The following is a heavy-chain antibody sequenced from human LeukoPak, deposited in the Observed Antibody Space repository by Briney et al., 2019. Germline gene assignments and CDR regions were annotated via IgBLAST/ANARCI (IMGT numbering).Heavy chain of an antibody. Sequence: GASVKVSCKASGGTFSSYAISWVRQAPGQGLEWMGGIIPIFGTANYAQKFQGRVTITADESTSTAYMELSSLGSEDTAVYYCARALYSGYDYPLDYWGQGTLVTVSS. V-gene: IGHV1-69*13. CDR1: GGTFSSYA. CDR3: ARALYSGYDYPLDY. CDR2: IIPIFGTA. D-gene: IGHD5-12*01. J-gene: IGHJ4*02.